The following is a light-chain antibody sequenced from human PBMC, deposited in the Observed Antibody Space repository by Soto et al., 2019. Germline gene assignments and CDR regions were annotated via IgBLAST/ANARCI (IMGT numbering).Light chain of an antibody. CDR1: SSNIGSNY. V-gene: IGLV1-47*01. CDR2: RSN. Sequence: QSVLTQSPSASGTPGQRVTISCSGSSSNIGSNYVYWYQQLPGTAPRLLICRSNQRPSGVPDRISASQSGTSASLALSVLRSEDEADYYCAAWDDSLSGVVFGGGTKLTVL. J-gene: IGLJ2*01. CDR3: AAWDDSLSGVV.